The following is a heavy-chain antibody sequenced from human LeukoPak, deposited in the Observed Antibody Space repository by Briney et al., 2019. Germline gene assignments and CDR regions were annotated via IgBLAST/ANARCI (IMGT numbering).Heavy chain of an antibody. Sequence: GASVTVSCMASGYTFTSYYMHWVRQAPGQGLEWMGLINPSGGSTSYAQKFQGRVTITRDIPTSTVYMELSSLRSEDTAVYYCARDKDYGGNSRGNWFDRWGQGTLVTVSS. D-gene: IGHD4-23*01. J-gene: IGHJ5*02. CDR2: INPSGGST. V-gene: IGHV1-46*01. CDR1: GYTFTSYY. CDR3: ARDKDYGGNSRGNWFDR.